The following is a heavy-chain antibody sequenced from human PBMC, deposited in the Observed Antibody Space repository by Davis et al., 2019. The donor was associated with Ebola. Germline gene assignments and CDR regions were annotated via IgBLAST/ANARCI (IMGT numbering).Heavy chain of an antibody. V-gene: IGHV1-2*04. D-gene: IGHD5-12*01. CDR2: INPNSGGT. CDR3: ARVYDYHYGMDV. Sequence: ASVKVSCKASGYTFTGYYLHWVRQAPGQGLEWMGWINPNSGGTNYAQKFQGWVTMTRDTSISTAYMELSRLRSDDTAVYYCARVYDYHYGMDVWGQGTTVTVSS. J-gene: IGHJ6*02. CDR1: GYTFTGYY.